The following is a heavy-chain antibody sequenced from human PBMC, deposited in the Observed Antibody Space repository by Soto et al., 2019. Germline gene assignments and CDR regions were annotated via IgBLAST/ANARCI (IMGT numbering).Heavy chain of an antibody. Sequence: GESLKVSCKASGYTFTSYGISWVRQAPGQGLEWMGWISAYNGNTNYAQKLQGRVTMTTDTSTSTAYMELRSLRSDDTAVYYCARDSLGYCSSTSCQTLGYYYYGMDVWGQGTTVTVSS. V-gene: IGHV1-18*01. CDR1: GYTFTSYG. CDR2: ISAYNGNT. J-gene: IGHJ6*02. CDR3: ARDSLGYCSSTSCQTLGYYYYGMDV. D-gene: IGHD2-2*01.